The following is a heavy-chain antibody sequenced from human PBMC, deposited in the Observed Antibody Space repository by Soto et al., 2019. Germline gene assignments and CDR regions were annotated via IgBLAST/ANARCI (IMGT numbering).Heavy chain of an antibody. CDR2: IYYSGST. Sequence: PSETLSLTCTVSGDSISSFYWSWIRQPPGTGLEWIGFIYYSGSTNYNPSLKSRVTISVDTSKNQFSLKLSSVTAADTAVYYCARGEGDYYYYYGMEVWGQGTTVTVSS. CDR3: ARGEGDYYYYYGMEV. V-gene: IGHV4-59*01. CDR1: GDSISSFY. J-gene: IGHJ6*02.